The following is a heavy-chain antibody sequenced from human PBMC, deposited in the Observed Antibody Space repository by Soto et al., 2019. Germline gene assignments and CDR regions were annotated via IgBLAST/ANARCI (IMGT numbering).Heavy chain of an antibody. CDR2: TYYRSKWYN. V-gene: IGHV6-1*01. CDR3: ARALWFGELSDKAQDYYYGMDV. J-gene: IGHJ6*02. Sequence: SQTLSLTCAISGDSVSSNSAAWNWIRQSPSRGLEWPGRTYYRSKWYNDYAVSVKSRITINPDTSKNQFSLQLNSVTPEDTAVYYCARALWFGELSDKAQDYYYGMDVWGQGTTVTVSS. D-gene: IGHD3-10*01. CDR1: GDSVSSNSAA.